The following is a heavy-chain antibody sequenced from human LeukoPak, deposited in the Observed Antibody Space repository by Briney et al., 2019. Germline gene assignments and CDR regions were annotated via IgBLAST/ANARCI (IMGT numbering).Heavy chain of an antibody. J-gene: IGHJ4*02. CDR2: INPNSGT. V-gene: IGHV1-2*02. Sequence: ASVKVSCKASGYTFTGYYMHWVRQAPGEGLEWTGWINPNSGTNYAQKFQGRVTMTRDTSISTAYMELSRLRSDDTAVYFCAKDTGTFNLGDHWGQGTQVTVSS. CDR3: AKDTGTFNLGDH. D-gene: IGHD5-18*01. CDR1: GYTFTGYY.